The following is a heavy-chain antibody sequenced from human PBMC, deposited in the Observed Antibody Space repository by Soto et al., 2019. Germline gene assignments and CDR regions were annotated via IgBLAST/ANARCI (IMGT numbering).Heavy chain of an antibody. Sequence: QIQLVQSGPEVTKPGASVKVSCKTSGYNFTDFSITWVRQAPGQGLEWMGWVSPYYGNTKYTEKFQDRVTMTADTSTTTVYLELRTLTSDDTAIYYCARKVLLCDFWGQGTLVTVSS. J-gene: IGHJ4*02. CDR1: GYNFTDFS. CDR2: VSPYYGNT. D-gene: IGHD3-10*01. CDR3: ARKVLLCDF. V-gene: IGHV1-18*01.